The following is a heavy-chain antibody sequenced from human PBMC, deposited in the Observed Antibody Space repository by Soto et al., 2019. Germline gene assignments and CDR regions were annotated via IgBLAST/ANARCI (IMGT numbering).Heavy chain of an antibody. V-gene: IGHV3-30*18. Sequence: PGGSLRLSCEASGFTFSSYGMHWVRQAPGKGLEWVSVISYDGSNKYYADSVKGRFTISRDNSKNTLYLQMNSLRAEDTAVYYCAKDLRGIAALNDPWGQGTLVTVSS. CDR2: ISYDGSNK. D-gene: IGHD6-13*01. CDR1: GFTFSSYG. CDR3: AKDLRGIAALNDP. J-gene: IGHJ5*02.